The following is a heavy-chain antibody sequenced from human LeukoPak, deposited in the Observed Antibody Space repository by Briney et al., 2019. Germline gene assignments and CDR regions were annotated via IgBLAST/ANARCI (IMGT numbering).Heavy chain of an antibody. CDR1: GFTFSSYG. V-gene: IGHV3-30*02. Sequence: GGSLRLSCAASGFTFSSYGMHWVRQAPGKGLEWVAFIRYDGSNKYYADSVKGRFTISRDNSKNTLYLQMNSLRAEDTAVYYCAKVGYYDSSGYWGAMSYYYYYMDVWGKGTTVTISS. CDR2: IRYDGSNK. CDR3: AKVGYYDSSGYWGAMSYYYYYMDV. D-gene: IGHD3-22*01. J-gene: IGHJ6*03.